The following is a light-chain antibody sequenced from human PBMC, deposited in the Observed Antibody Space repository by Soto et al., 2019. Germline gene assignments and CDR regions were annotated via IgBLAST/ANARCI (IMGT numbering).Light chain of an antibody. V-gene: IGLV2-14*01. CDR3: SSYTSSSTLV. J-gene: IGLJ1*01. Sequence: QSALTQPRSVSGSPGQSVTISCTGTGSDVGGYNYVSWYQQHLGKAPKLMIYEVSNRPSGVSNRFSGSKSGNTASLTISGLQAEDEADYYCSSYTSSSTLVFGTGTRSPS. CDR1: GSDVGGYNY. CDR2: EVS.